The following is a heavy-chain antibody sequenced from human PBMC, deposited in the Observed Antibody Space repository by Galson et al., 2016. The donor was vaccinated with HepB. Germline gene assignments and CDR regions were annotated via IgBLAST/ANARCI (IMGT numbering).Heavy chain of an antibody. CDR1: NYD. D-gene: IGHD1-7*01. CDR2: IIPLLGIP. CDR3: ARDEGPITGTTKFDY. J-gene: IGHJ4*02. V-gene: IGHV1-69*04. Sequence: SVKVSCKASNYDITWVRQAPGQGLEWMGRIIPLLGIPSYAQKFQGSVTITADKSTSTAYMELSSLRSEDTAVYYCARDEGPITGTTKFDYWGQGTLVTVSS.